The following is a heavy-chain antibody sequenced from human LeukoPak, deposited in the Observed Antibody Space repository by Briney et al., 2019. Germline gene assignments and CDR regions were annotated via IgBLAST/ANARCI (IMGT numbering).Heavy chain of an antibody. CDR3: ARTLSSSRYDY. CDR1: GFTFSSYS. D-gene: IGHD6-13*01. J-gene: IGHJ4*02. V-gene: IGHV3-48*04. Sequence: PGGSLRLSCAASGFTFSSYSMNWVRQAPGKGLEWVSYISSSSSTIYYADSVKGRFTISRDNAKNSLYLQMNSLRAEDTAVYYCARTLSSSRYDYWGQGTLVTVSS. CDR2: ISSSSSTI.